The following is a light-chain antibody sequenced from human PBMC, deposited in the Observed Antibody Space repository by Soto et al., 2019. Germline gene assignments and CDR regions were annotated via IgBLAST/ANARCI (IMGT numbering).Light chain of an antibody. J-gene: IGKJ1*01. Sequence: ESVLTQSPGTLSLSPRDQATLSCRASQSVSSSYLAWYQQKPGQAPRLLIYGASSRATGFPDRFSGSGSVTDFTLTVSRLEPEDFAVYYCQQFGSSSWPFGQGTKGEIK. CDR2: GAS. V-gene: IGKV3-20*01. CDR1: QSVSSSY. CDR3: QQFGSSSWP.